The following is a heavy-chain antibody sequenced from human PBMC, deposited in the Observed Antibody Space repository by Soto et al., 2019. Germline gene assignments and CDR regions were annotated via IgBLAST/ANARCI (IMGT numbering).Heavy chain of an antibody. J-gene: IGHJ6*02. Sequence: QVQLVESGGGVVQPGRSLRLSCAASGFTFSSYAMHWVRQAPGKGLEWVAVISYDGSNKYYADSVKGRFTISRDNSKNTLYLQMNSLRAEDTAVYYCARVPGDYGDLTSLGNYYGMDVWGQGTTVTVSS. D-gene: IGHD4-17*01. CDR1: GFTFSSYA. CDR3: ARVPGDYGDLTSLGNYYGMDV. CDR2: ISYDGSNK. V-gene: IGHV3-30-3*01.